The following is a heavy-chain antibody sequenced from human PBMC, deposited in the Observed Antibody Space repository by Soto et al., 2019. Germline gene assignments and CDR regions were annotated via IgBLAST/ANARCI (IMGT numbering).Heavy chain of an antibody. CDR2: IDSDGSRT. V-gene: IGHV3-74*01. J-gene: IGHJ4*02. CDR1: LFTFSSYW. D-gene: IGHD2-2*01. CDR3: ASLSEPVDY. Sequence: GSLRRSCAASLFTFSSYWMHWGRQAPGKGLVWVSDIDSDGSRTNYADSVKGRFTISRDNAKNTLYLQMNSLRAEDTAVYYCASLSEPVDYWGQGTQVTVSS.